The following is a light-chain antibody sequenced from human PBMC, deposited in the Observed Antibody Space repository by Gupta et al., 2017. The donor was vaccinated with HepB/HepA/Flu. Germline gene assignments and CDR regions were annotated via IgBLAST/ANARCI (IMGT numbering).Light chain of an antibody. V-gene: IGLV1-40*01. Sequence: QSVLTQPPSVSGASGRRVPIPYTGSSSNIGTPYGVHWYQQFPGTAPKLLIYGNTNRPSGVPDRFSGSKSGTSASLAITGLQAEDEADYYCQSYDSRLSAYVFGTGTTVAVL. CDR1: SSNIGTPYG. CDR2: GNT. CDR3: QSYDSRLSAYV. J-gene: IGLJ1*01.